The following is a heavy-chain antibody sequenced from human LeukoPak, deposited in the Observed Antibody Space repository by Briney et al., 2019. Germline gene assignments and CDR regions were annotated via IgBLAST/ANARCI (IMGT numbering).Heavy chain of an antibody. Sequence: GGSLRLSCAASGFTVSSNYMNWVRQAPGKGLEWISYINSASRDTYYAGSVLGRFTISRDNARNSLYLQMNSLRDEDTAVYYCARDRARAARLGGLDYWGQGTLVTVSS. J-gene: IGHJ4*02. V-gene: IGHV3-48*02. CDR3: ARDRARAARLGGLDY. CDR2: INSASRDT. D-gene: IGHD6-6*01. CDR1: GFTVSSNY.